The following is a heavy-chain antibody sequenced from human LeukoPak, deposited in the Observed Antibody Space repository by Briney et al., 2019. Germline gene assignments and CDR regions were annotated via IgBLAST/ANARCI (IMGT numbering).Heavy chain of an antibody. Sequence: SETLSLTCTVSGGSISSGGYYWSWIRQHPGKGLEWIGYIYYSGSTYYNPSLKSRVTISVDTSENQFSLKLNSVTAADTAVYYCARGYSSSWYFSEYFQHWGQGTLVTVSS. J-gene: IGHJ1*01. D-gene: IGHD6-13*01. CDR2: IYYSGST. CDR3: ARGYSSSWYFSEYFQH. V-gene: IGHV4-31*03. CDR1: GGSISSGGYY.